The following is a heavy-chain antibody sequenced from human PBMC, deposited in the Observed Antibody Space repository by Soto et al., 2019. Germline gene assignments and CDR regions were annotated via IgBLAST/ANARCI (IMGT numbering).Heavy chain of an antibody. Sequence: SVKVSCKASGYTFTYRYLHWVRQAPGQALEWMGWITPFNGNTNYAQKFQDRVTITRDRSMSTAYMELSSLRSEDTAMYYCARSATYYYDSSGYYYYDAFDIRGQGTMVTVSS. V-gene: IGHV1-45*02. CDR3: ARSATYYYDSSGYYYYDAFDI. CDR2: ITPFNGNT. CDR1: GYTFTYRY. J-gene: IGHJ3*02. D-gene: IGHD3-22*01.